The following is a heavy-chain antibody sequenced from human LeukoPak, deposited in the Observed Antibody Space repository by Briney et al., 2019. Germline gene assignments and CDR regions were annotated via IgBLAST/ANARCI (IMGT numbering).Heavy chain of an antibody. CDR3: ARAPRYCSSTSCYTDWFDP. D-gene: IGHD2-2*02. CDR2: MNPNSGNT. J-gene: IGHJ5*02. CDR1: GYTFTSYD. V-gene: IGHV1-8*03. Sequence: GASVKVSCKASGYTFTSYDINWVRQATGQGLEWMGWMNPNSGNTGYAQKFQGRVTITRNTSISTAYMELSSLRSEDTAVYDCARAPRYCSSTSCYTDWFDPWGQGTLVTVSS.